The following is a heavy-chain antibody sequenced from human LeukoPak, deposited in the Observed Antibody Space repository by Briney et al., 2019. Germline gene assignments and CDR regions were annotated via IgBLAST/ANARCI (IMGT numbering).Heavy chain of an antibody. CDR3: ARGGAAAGTEWFDP. CDR2: IIPIFGTA. J-gene: IGHJ5*02. Sequence: SVKVSCKASGGTFSSYAISWVRQAPGQGLEWMGGIIPIFGTANYAQKFQGRVTITADESTSTAYMELSSLRSEDTAVYYCARGGAAAGTEWFDPWGQGTLVTVSS. CDR1: GGTFSSYA. D-gene: IGHD6-13*01. V-gene: IGHV1-69*13.